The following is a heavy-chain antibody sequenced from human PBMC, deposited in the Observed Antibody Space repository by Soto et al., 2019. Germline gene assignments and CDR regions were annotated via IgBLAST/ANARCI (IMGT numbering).Heavy chain of an antibody. J-gene: IGHJ5*01. CDR3: ARGGGWDVWFDS. CDR1: GYTFTSYA. CDR2: INAGNGNT. V-gene: IGHV1-3*05. D-gene: IGHD6-19*01. Sequence: QVQLVQSGAEEKKPGASVKVSCKASGYTFTSYAMHWVRQAPGQRLEWMGWINAGNGNTEYTQKFQGRVTITRDTTASTAYMELSSLRSEDTAVYYCARGGGWDVWFDSWGQGTLVTVSS.